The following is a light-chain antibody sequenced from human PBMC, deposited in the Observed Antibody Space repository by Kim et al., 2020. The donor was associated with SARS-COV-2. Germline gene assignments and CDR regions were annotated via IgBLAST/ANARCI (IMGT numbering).Light chain of an antibody. Sequence: SRGDKFTITCRAMQDITNYLNWFLQKPGEAPRLLISGASDLEAWVPLRFRGSSSGTDFTFTINSLQPEDIGTYFCQQYQSLPFTFGPGTKVDIK. V-gene: IGKV1-33*01. CDR1: QDITNY. J-gene: IGKJ3*01. CDR2: GAS. CDR3: QQYQSLPFT.